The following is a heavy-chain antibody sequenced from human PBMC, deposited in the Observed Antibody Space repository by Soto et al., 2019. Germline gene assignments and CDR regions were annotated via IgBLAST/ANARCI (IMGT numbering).Heavy chain of an antibody. CDR1: GGSIISSSYY. CDR2: IYYSGST. V-gene: IGHV4-39*01. CDR3: ATPMGDY. D-gene: IGHD3-16*01. J-gene: IGHJ4*02. Sequence: SETLSLTCTVSGGSIISSSYYWGWIRQPPGKGLEWIGSIYYSGSTYYNPSLKSRVTISVDTSKNQFSLKLSSVTAADTAVYYCATPMGDYWGQGTLVTVSS.